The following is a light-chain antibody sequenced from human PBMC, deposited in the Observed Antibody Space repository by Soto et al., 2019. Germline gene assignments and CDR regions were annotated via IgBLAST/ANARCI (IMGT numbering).Light chain of an antibody. CDR1: SSDVGGYEY. CDR2: EVI. J-gene: IGLJ1*01. Sequence: QSALTQPPSASGSPGQSVTISCTGSSSDVGGYEYVSWYQQHPGKAPKLIIYEVIKRPSGVPDRFSGSKSGNTASLTISGLQAEDEADYYCSSYTSSSIPYVFGTGTKLTVL. V-gene: IGLV2-8*01. CDR3: SSYTSSSIPYV.